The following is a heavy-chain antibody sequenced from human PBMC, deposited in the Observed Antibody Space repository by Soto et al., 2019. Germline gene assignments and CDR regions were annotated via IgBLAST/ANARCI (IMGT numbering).Heavy chain of an antibody. Sequence: QVQLVESGGGVVQPGRSLRLSCAASGFTFSSYGMHWVRQAPGKGLEWVAVIWYDGSNKYYADSVKGRFTISRDNSKNTLDLQMNILRAEDTAVYYCARDRVRFLEWLPVPFYYWGQGTLVPVSS. J-gene: IGHJ4*02. CDR3: ARDRVRFLEWLPVPFYY. CDR1: GFTFSSYG. V-gene: IGHV3-33*01. D-gene: IGHD3-3*01. CDR2: IWYDGSNK.